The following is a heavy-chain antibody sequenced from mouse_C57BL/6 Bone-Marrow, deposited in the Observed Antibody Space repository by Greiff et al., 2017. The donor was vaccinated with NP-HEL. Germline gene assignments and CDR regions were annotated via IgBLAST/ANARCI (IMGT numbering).Heavy chain of an antibody. CDR3: ASPRDWYFDV. CDR2: IYPRSGNT. Sequence: QVQLQQSGAELARPGASVKLSCKASGYTFTSYGISWVKQRTGQGLEWIGEIYPRSGNTYYNEKFKGKATLTAVKSSSTAYMELRSLTSEDSAVYFCASPRDWYFDVWGTGTTVTVSS. J-gene: IGHJ1*03. CDR1: GYTFTSYG. D-gene: IGHD3-1*01. V-gene: IGHV1-81*01.